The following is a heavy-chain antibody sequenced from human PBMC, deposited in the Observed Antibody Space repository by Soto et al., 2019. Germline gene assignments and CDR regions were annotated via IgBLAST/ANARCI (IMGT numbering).Heavy chain of an antibody. J-gene: IGHJ4*02. Sequence: GESLKISCKGSGYSFTSYWIGWVRQMPGKGLEWMGIIYPGDSDTRYSPSFQGQVTISADKSISTAYLQWSSLKASDTAMYYCARQMELRYFDWLLSPYYFDYWGQGTLVTVSS. CDR1: GYSFTSYW. CDR2: IYPGDSDT. V-gene: IGHV5-51*01. CDR3: ARQMELRYFDWLLSPYYFDY. D-gene: IGHD3-9*01.